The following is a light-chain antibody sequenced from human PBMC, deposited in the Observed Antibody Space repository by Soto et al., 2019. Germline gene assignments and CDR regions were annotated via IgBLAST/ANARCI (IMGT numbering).Light chain of an antibody. Sequence: DIQMTQSPSTLSASVGDRITITCRASQSISSWLAWYQQKPGKAPNVLIYDASSLESGVPSRFSGSASGTEFTLTISSLQPDDFATYYCQQYSTYSGAFGHWTKVEIK. J-gene: IGKJ1*01. CDR1: QSISSW. V-gene: IGKV1-5*01. CDR3: QQYSTYSGA. CDR2: DAS.